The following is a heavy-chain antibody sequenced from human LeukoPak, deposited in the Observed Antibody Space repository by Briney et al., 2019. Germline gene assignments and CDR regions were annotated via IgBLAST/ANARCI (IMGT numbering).Heavy chain of an antibody. Sequence: GGSLRLSCVASGFAFPTYAMTWVRQVPGKGLEWVSSIRVSDGARFYADSVKGRFTMSRDNPKNTLSLQMNSLKPEDTAVYYCAKEPRWEQLHSFDIWGQGTTVTVSS. CDR3: AKEPRWEQLHSFDI. J-gene: IGHJ3*02. CDR1: GFAFPTYA. CDR2: IRVSDGAR. V-gene: IGHV3-23*01. D-gene: IGHD1/OR15-1a*01.